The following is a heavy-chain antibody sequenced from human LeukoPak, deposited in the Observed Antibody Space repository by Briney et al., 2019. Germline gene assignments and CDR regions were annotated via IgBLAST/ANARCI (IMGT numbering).Heavy chain of an antibody. CDR2: ISYDESKI. D-gene: IGHD6-25*01. J-gene: IGHJ1*01. CDR3: ARRPVAAEYFQL. V-gene: IGHV3-30*03. Sequence: GGSLRLSCTGSGFSFTNYAMHWVRQAPGEGLEWVAVISYDESKIYYADSVKGLFTISRDLSTNTLYLQMNSLTAEDTAMYFCARRPVAAEYFQLWGQGTLVTVSS. CDR1: GFSFTNYA.